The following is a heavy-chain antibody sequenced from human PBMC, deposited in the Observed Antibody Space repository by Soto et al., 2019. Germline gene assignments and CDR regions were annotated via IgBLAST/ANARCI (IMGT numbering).Heavy chain of an antibody. CDR3: ARARATIAAAAIFDC. Sequence: SETLSLTCTVSGGSISNYYWTWIRQPPGKGLEWIGYICYSGSTNYNPSLKGRVTISVDTSKNQFSLKLSSVTAADTAVYYCARARATIAAAAIFDCWGQGTLVTVSS. CDR2: ICYSGST. CDR1: GGSISNYY. V-gene: IGHV4-59*01. J-gene: IGHJ4*02. D-gene: IGHD6-13*01.